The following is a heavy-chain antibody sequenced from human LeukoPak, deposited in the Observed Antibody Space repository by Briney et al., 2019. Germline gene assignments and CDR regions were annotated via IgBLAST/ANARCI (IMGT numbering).Heavy chain of an antibody. CDR3: ATAQDKAHYYDTSGYANFDY. D-gene: IGHD3-22*01. J-gene: IGHJ4*02. Sequence: GASVKVSCKVSGYTLTELSMHWVRQAPGKGLEWIGGFDLEDGETIYAQKFQGRVTTTEDTSTDTAYMELSSLRSEDTAVYYCATAQDKAHYYDTSGYANFDYWGQGTLFTASS. CDR1: GYTLTELS. V-gene: IGHV1-24*01. CDR2: FDLEDGET.